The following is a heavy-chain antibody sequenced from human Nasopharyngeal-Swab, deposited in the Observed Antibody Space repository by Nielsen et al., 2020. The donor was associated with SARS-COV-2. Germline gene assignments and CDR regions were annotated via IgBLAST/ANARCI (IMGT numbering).Heavy chain of an antibody. CDR3: ARIKYEYSSSFYPYYYMDV. D-gene: IGHD6-6*01. CDR2: IFSNDEK. J-gene: IGHJ6*03. Sequence: SGPTLVKPAETLTLTCTVSGFSLSNARMGVSWIRQPPGKALEWLAHIFSNDEKSYSTSLKSRLTISKDTSKSQVVLTMTNMDPVDTATYHCARIKYEYSSSFYPYYYMDVWGKGTTVTVSS. V-gene: IGHV2-26*01. CDR1: GFSLSNARMG.